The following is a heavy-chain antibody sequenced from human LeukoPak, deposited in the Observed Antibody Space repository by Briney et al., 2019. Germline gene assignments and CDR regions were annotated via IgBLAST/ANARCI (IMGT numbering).Heavy chain of an antibody. V-gene: IGHV3-48*03. CDR1: GFTFSNYE. Sequence: GGSLRLSCAASGFTFSNYEMNWVRQAPGKGLEWVSYISSSGSTIYYADSVKGRFTISRDNAKNSLYLQMNSLRAEATAVYYCARAAENYGGRFDSWGQGTLVTVSS. J-gene: IGHJ4*02. D-gene: IGHD3-16*01. CDR3: ARAAENYGGRFDS. CDR2: ISSSGSTI.